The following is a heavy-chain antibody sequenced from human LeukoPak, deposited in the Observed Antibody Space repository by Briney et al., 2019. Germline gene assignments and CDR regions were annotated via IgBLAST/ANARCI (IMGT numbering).Heavy chain of an antibody. V-gene: IGHV4-39*01. CDR2: IYYSGST. J-gene: IGHJ4*02. CDR3: ARQFVGYNFFDY. CDR1: GGSISSSSYY. D-gene: IGHD5-18*01. Sequence: SETLSLTCTVSGGSISSSSYYWGWVRQPPGKGLEWIGSIYYSGSTYYNPSLKSRVTISVDTSKNQFSLKLSSVTAADTAVYYCARQFVGYNFFDYWGQGTLVTVSS.